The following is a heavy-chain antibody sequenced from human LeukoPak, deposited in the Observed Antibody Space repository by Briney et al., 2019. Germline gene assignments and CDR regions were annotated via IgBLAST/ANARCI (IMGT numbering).Heavy chain of an antibody. J-gene: IGHJ4*02. Sequence: PGGSLRLSCAASGFTLSSYAMSWVRQAPGKGLEWCSAISGSGGSTYYADSVKGRFTISRDNSKNTLYLQMNSLRAEDTAVYYCATPAKGYDSSGYYYYWGQGTLVTVSS. CDR1: GFTLSSYA. V-gene: IGHV3-23*01. D-gene: IGHD3-22*01. CDR3: ATPAKGYDSSGYYYY. CDR2: ISGSGGST.